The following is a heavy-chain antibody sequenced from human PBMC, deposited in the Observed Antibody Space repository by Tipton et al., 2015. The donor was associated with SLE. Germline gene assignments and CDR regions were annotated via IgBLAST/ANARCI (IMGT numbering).Heavy chain of an antibody. CDR1: GASISSSNYY. J-gene: IGHJ4*02. CDR2: IFYTGNT. V-gene: IGHV4-39*07. Sequence: TLSLTCSVSGASISSSNYYWVWIRQLPGKGLEWIGGIFYTGNTFYTPSLKSRVTISFDTSKNQFSLRLNSVTAADTAVYYCARMYVSGAIDYWGQGTLASVSS. D-gene: IGHD3-16*01. CDR3: ARMYVSGAIDY.